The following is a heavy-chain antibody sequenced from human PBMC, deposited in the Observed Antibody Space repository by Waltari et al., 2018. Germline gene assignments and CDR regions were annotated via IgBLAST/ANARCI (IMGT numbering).Heavy chain of an antibody. CDR1: GYTFTSYD. CDR3: ARSRDCSSTSCNDAFDI. V-gene: IGHV1-8*01. Sequence: QVQLVQSGAEVKKPGASVKVSCKASGYTFTSYDINWVRQATGQGLEWMGWMNPNSCNAGYAQKFQGRVTMTRNTSISTAYMELSSLRSEDTAVYYCARSRDCSSTSCNDAFDIWGQGTMVTVSS. D-gene: IGHD2-2*01. J-gene: IGHJ3*02. CDR2: MNPNSCNA.